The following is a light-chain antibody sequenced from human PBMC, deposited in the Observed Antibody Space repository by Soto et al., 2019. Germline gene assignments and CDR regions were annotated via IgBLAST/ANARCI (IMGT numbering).Light chain of an antibody. CDR2: EVT. J-gene: IGLJ2*01. V-gene: IGLV2-18*02. Sequence: QSALTQPPSVSGSPGQSVTISCVGSSSDVRYNRVSWYQQPPGTAPKLIIFEVTHRPSGVPDRFSGSKSGNTASLTISGLQAEDEADYYCSSYSYTSAATVVFGGGTKLTVL. CDR1: SSDVRYNR. CDR3: SSYSYTSAATVV.